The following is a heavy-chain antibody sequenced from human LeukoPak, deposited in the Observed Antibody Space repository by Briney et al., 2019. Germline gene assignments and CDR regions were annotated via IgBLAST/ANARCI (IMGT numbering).Heavy chain of an antibody. CDR3: TRSFTGSHEGWFDP. V-gene: IGHV3-72*01. CDR1: GFTFSDHY. J-gene: IGHJ5*02. Sequence: GGSLRLSCAASGFTFSDHYMDWVRQAPGKGLEWLGRSKNKANSYTTYYAASVKGRFTISRDDSKNSVHLQMNSLKTEDTAMYYCTRSFTGSHEGWFDPWGQGTLVTVS. D-gene: IGHD1-26*01. CDR2: SKNKANSYTT.